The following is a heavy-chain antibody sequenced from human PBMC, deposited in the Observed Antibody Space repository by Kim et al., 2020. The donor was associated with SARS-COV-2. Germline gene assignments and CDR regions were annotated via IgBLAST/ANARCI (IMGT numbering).Heavy chain of an antibody. CDR1: GFTFGDYA. V-gene: IGHV3-49*04. CDR2: IRSKAYGGTT. J-gene: IGHJ6*02. CDR3: TRDLSIVRGMESYGMDV. Sequence: GGSLRLSCTASGFTFGDYAMSWVRQAPGKGLEWVGFIRSKAYGGTTEYAASVKGRFTISRDDSKSIAYLQMNSLKTEDTAVYYCTRDLSIVRGMESYGMDVWGQGTTVTVSS. D-gene: IGHD3-10*01.